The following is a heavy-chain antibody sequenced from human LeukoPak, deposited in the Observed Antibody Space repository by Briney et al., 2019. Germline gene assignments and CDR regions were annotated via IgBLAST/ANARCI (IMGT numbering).Heavy chain of an antibody. Sequence: GGCLRLSCAASGFTFSNAWMSWVRQAPGKGLEWVGRIKSKTDGGTTDYAAPVKGRFTISRDDSKNTLYLQMNSLKTEDTAVYYCTTRMGSYSHDLYFDYWGQGTLVTVSS. CDR2: IKSKTDGGTT. CDR1: GFTFSNAW. CDR3: TTRMGSYSHDLYFDY. J-gene: IGHJ4*02. V-gene: IGHV3-15*01. D-gene: IGHD1-26*01.